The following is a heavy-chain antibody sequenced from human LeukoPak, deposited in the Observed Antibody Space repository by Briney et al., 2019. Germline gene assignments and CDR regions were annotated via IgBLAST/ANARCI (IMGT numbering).Heavy chain of an antibody. CDR2: IIPIFGTA. CDR3: ASPLRFLEWLDDAFDI. CDR1: GGTFSSYA. D-gene: IGHD3-3*01. J-gene: IGHJ3*02. Sequence: SVKVSCKASGGTFSSYAISWVRQAPGQGLEWVGGIIPIFGTANYAQKFQGRVTITADESTSTAYMELSSLRSEDTAVYYCASPLRFLEWLDDAFDIWGQGTMVTVSS. V-gene: IGHV1-69*13.